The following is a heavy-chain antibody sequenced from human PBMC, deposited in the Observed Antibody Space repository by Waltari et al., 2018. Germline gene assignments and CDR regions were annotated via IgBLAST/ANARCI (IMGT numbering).Heavy chain of an antibody. V-gene: IGHV4-34*01. CDR1: GGSFSGYY. CDR2: INHSGST. CDR3: ARGGVGATWGSFDY. D-gene: IGHD1-26*01. J-gene: IGHJ4*02. Sequence: QVQLQQWGAGLLKPSETLSLTCAVYGGSFSGYYWSWIRQPPGKGLEWIGEINHSGSTNYNPSLKSRVTISVDTSKNQFSLKLSSVTAADTAVYYCARGGVGATWGSFDYWDQGTLVTVSS.